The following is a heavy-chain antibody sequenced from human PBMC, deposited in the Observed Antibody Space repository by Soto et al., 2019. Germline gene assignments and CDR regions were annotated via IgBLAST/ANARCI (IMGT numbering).Heavy chain of an antibody. V-gene: IGHV4-30-4*01. CDR2: IYYSGST. CDR3: ARDGEPRVGYGLDV. D-gene: IGHD3-10*01. Sequence: QVQLLESGPGLVKPSQTLSLTCTVSGDSISSGDYYWNWIRQPPGKGLEWIGYIYYSGSTYYKPSPKSRVRRSVYTPKNNFSLQLSSVTAADTAVYYCARDGEPRVGYGLDVWGQGTSVSVSS. J-gene: IGHJ6*02. CDR1: GDSISSGDYY.